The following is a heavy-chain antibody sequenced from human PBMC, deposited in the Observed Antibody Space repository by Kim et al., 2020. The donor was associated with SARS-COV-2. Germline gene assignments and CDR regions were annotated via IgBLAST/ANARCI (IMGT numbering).Heavy chain of an antibody. J-gene: IGHJ4*02. CDR3: ARDSNDTFDY. D-gene: IGHD3-9*01. V-gene: IGHV3-30-3*01. Sequence: GGSLRLSCAASGFTFSSYAMHWVRQAPGKGLEWVAVISYDGSNKYYADSVKGRLTISRDNSKNKQYLQMNSLRAEDTAVYYYARDSNDTFDYWGQGTLVTVSS. CDR2: ISYDGSNK. CDR1: GFTFSSYA.